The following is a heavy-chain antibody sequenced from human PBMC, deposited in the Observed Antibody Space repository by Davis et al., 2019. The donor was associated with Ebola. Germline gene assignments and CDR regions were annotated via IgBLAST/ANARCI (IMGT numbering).Heavy chain of an antibody. V-gene: IGHV3-74*01. CDR1: GFTFSSYW. Sequence: GESLKISCAASGFTFSSYWMHWVRQAPGKGLVWVSRINSDGSSTSYADSVKGRFTISRDNAKNTLYLQMNSLRAEDTAVYYCARGFRPARTYYYYGMDVWGQGTTVTVSS. CDR3: ARGFRPARTYYYYGMDV. D-gene: IGHD6-6*01. CDR2: INSDGSST. J-gene: IGHJ6*02.